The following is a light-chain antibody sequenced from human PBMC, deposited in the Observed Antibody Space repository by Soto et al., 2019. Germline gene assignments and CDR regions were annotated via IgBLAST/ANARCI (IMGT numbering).Light chain of an antibody. CDR3: QQYGSSPQT. CDR1: QSVSSSY. Sequence: EIVLTQSPGTLSLSPGERATLSCRASQSVSSSYLAWYQQKPGQAPRLLIFDASSRTTGIPEMFSGTGSGTDFTLTISRLEPEDFAVYYCQQYGSSPQTVGQGTKLEIK. J-gene: IGKJ2*01. CDR2: DAS. V-gene: IGKV3-20*01.